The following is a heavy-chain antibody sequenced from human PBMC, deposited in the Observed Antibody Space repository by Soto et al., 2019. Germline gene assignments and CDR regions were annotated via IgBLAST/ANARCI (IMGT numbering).Heavy chain of an antibody. J-gene: IGHJ4*01. D-gene: IGHD6-13*01. CDR1: GWSVSSYW. CDR3: ARLQAAAGDNDLTFDY. V-gene: IGHV5-10-1*01. Sequence: GASQTSSGEGRGWSVSSYWMWPVRQMPGKGLEWMGRIDPSDSYTNYSPSFQGHVTVSADKSISTAYLQWSSLKASDTAMYYCARLQAAAGDNDLTFDYWG. CDR2: IDPSDSYT.